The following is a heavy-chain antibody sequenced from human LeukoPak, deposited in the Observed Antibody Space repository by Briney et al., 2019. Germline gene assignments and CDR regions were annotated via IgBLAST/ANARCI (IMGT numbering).Heavy chain of an antibody. J-gene: IGHJ4*02. V-gene: IGHV4-34*10. CDR1: GGSFSVYY. CDR2: INHSGST. D-gene: IGHD5-18*01. Sequence: SETLSLTCAISGGSFSVYYWTWIRLAPGKGLEWIGEINHSGSTDYNPSLESRITMSVDTSKNQFSLKLSSVTAADTAVYYCARHFGYSYGYDYWGQGTLVTVSS. CDR3: ARHFGYSYGYDY.